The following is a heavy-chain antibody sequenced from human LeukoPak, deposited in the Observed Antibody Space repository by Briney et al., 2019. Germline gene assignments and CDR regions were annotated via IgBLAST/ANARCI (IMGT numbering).Heavy chain of an antibody. CDR1: GGTFSSYA. D-gene: IGHD3-22*01. CDR2: IIPIFGTA. J-gene: IGHJ3*02. V-gene: IGHV1-69*06. CDR3: AKGHRDYYDSSGDAFDI. Sequence: SVKVSCKASGGTFSSYAISWVRQAPGQGLEWMGGIIPIFGTANYAQKFQGRVTITADKSTSTAYMELSSLRSEDTAVYYCAKGHRDYYDSSGDAFDIWGQGTMVTVSS.